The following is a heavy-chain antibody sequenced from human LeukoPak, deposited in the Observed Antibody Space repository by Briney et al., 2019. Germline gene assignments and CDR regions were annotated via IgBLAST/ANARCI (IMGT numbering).Heavy chain of an antibody. V-gene: IGHV1-24*01. D-gene: IGHD3-10*02. CDR1: GYTLTELS. Sequence: GASVKVSCKVSGYTLTELSMHWVRQAPGKGLEWMGGFDPEDGETIYAQKFQGRVTMTEDTSTDTAYMELSSLRSEDTAVYYCARYPSVQGRYYYYYYGMDVWGQGTTVTVSS. J-gene: IGHJ6*02. CDR2: FDPEDGET. CDR3: ARYPSVQGRYYYYYYGMDV.